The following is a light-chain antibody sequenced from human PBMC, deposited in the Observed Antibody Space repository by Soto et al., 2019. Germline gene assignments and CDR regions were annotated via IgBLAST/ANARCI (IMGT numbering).Light chain of an antibody. Sequence: IQMSQTPSSVSASVGDRVTITCRASQGINSWLAWYQQKSGKAPKLLIYSASSLVSGVPSRFSGSGSGTEFTLTISSLQPEDFATYYCQQANTFALTFGGGTKVDIK. CDR3: QQANTFALT. V-gene: IGKV1-12*01. CDR2: SAS. CDR1: QGINSW. J-gene: IGKJ4*01.